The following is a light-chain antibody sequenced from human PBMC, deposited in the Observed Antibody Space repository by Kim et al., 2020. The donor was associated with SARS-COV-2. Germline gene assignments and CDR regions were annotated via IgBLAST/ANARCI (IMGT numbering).Light chain of an antibody. CDR1: QMIDTW. CDR2: LAS. J-gene: IGKJ2*01. CDR3: QHYSRFPYT. V-gene: IGKV1-5*03. Sequence: DIQMTQSPSTLSASIGDRVTITCRASQMIDTWLAWYQQKPGNAPKLLIYLASTLENGVPPRFSGSGSGAEFTLTINSLQPDDFATYYCQHYSRFPYTFGQGTKVDIK.